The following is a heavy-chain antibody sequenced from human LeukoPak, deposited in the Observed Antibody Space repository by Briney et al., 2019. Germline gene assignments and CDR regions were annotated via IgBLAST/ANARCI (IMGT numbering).Heavy chain of an antibody. CDR2: IWYDGSNK. Sequence: GGSLRLSCAASGFTFSSYGMHWVRQAPGKGLEWVAVIWYDGSNKYYADSVKGRFTISRDNSKNTLYLQMNSLRAEDTAVYYCARGRPRYCSSTSRYFTPVMDVWGQGTTVTVSS. CDR3: ARGRPRYCSSTSRYFTPVMDV. CDR1: GFTFSSYG. J-gene: IGHJ6*02. V-gene: IGHV3-33*01. D-gene: IGHD2-2*01.